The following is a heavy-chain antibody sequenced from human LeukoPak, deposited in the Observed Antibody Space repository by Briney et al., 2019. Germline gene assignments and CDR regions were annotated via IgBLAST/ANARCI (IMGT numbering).Heavy chain of an antibody. V-gene: IGHV4-4*07. D-gene: IGHD2-21*02. CDR3: ARVGDSATYFDY. J-gene: IGHJ4*02. Sequence: SETLSLTCTVSGGSISSYYWSWIRQPAGKGLEWIGRILTGGNTNYNSSLKSRVTMSGDRSKNQFSLKLSSVTAADTAVYYCARVGDSATYFDYWGQGTLVTVSS. CDR1: GGSISSYY. CDR2: ILTGGNT.